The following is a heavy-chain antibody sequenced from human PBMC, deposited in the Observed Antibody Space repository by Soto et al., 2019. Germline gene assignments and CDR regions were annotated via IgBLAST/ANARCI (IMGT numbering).Heavy chain of an antibody. CDR3: ARGFRVAATRWWFDP. CDR1: GYTFTSYD. J-gene: IGHJ5*02. CDR2: ISTYNGNT. Sequence: QVQLVQSGAEVKKPGASVKVSCKASGYTFTSYDISWVRQAPGQGLEWMGWISTYNGNTNYAQKLQGRVTMTTDTSTSTAYMELKSLRSDDTAVYYCARGFRVAATRWWFDPWGQGTLVTVSS. V-gene: IGHV1-18*01. D-gene: IGHD2-15*01.